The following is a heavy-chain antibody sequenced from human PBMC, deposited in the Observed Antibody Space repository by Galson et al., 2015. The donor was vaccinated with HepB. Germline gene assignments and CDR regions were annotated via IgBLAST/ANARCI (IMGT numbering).Heavy chain of an antibody. J-gene: IGHJ4*02. Sequence: SVKVSCKVSGYTLTELSMHWVRQAPGKGLEWMGGFDPEDGETIYAQKFQGRVTMTEDTSTDTAYMELSSLRSEDTAVYYCATERPGNCSGGSCYSIDYWGQGTLVTVSS. CDR3: ATERPGNCSGGSCYSIDY. D-gene: IGHD2-15*01. V-gene: IGHV1-24*01. CDR2: FDPEDGET. CDR1: GYTLTELS.